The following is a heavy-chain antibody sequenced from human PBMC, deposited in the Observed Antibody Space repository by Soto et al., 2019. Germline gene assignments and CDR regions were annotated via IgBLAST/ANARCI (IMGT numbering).Heavy chain of an antibody. J-gene: IGHJ3*02. CDR2: IYHSGST. V-gene: IGHV4-4*02. D-gene: IGHD3-3*01. CDR1: SGSISSSNW. Sequence: SETFSHTCAVSSGSISSSNWWSWVRQPPGKGLEWIGEIYHSGSTNYNPSLKSRVTISVDKSKNQFSLKLSSVTAADTAVYYCARVPPHTFFGVVIMAFDIWGQGTMVTVSS. CDR3: ARVPPHTFFGVVIMAFDI.